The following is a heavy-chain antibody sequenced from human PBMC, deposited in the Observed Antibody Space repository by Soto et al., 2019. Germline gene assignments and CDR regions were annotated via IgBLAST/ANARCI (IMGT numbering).Heavy chain of an antibody. J-gene: IGHJ6*02. CDR1: GGSISSYY. V-gene: IGHV4-59*01. D-gene: IGHD6-13*01. CDR2: IYYSGST. CDR3: ARDGAAAGFVLGYYYGMDV. Sequence: SETLSLTCTVSGGSISSYYWSWIRQPPGKGLEWIGYIYYSGSTNYNPSLKSRVTISVDTSKNQFSLKLSSVTAADTAVYYCARDGAAAGFVLGYYYGMDVWGQGTTVTVS.